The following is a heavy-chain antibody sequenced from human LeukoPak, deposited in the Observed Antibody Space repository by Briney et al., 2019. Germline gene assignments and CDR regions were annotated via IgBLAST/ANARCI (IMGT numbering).Heavy chain of an antibody. CDR3: ARDYGGYRFDF. D-gene: IGHD5-12*01. CDR1: GGSMNTYY. J-gene: IGHJ4*02. V-gene: IGHV4-59*01. CDR2: IYSSGSN. Sequence: PSETLSLTCTVSGGSMNTYYWSWIRQPPGKGLEWIGYIYSSGSNNYNPSLKRRVTMSVDTSKNQFYLNLSSVTAADTAVYYCARDYGGYRFDFWGQGSLVSVSS.